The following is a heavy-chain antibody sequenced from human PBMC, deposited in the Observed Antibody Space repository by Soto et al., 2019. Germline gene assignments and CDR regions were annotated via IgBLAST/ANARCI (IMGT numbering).Heavy chain of an antibody. CDR2: IIPILGIA. J-gene: IGHJ4*02. CDR3: VSSGGSGVGPFDY. D-gene: IGHD2-15*01. V-gene: IGHV1-69*02. CDR1: GGTFSSYT. Sequence: SVKVSCKASGGTFSSYTISWVRQAPGQGLEWMGRIIPILGIANYAQKFQGRVTITADKSTSTAYMELSSLRSEDTAVYYCVSSGGSGVGPFDYWGQGTLVTVSS.